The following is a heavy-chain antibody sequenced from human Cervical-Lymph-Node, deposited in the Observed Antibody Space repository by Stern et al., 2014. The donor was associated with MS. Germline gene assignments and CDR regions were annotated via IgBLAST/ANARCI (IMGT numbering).Heavy chain of an antibody. CDR1: GYSFTIYY. V-gene: IGHV5-51*01. Sequence: EVQLVESGAEVKKPGESLKISCKLSGYSFTIYYIAWVRQMPGKGLEWMGVIYPYDSDTTYSPSFQGQVTISADKSITTAYLQSSSLRASDTAMYYCARHVQGFDYWGQGTLVTVSS. J-gene: IGHJ4*02. CDR3: ARHVQGFDY. CDR2: IYPYDSDT.